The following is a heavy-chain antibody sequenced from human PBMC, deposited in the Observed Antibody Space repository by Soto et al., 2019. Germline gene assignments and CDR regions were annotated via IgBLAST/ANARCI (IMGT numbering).Heavy chain of an antibody. CDR1: GGSISSYY. J-gene: IGHJ4*02. V-gene: IGHV4-59*01. CDR3: ARATGTTTFEYYFDY. CDR2: IYYSGST. D-gene: IGHD1-7*01. Sequence: SETLSLTCTVSGGSISSYYWSWIRQPPGKGLEWIGYIYYSGSTNYNPSLKSRVTISVDTSKNQFSLKLSSVTAADTAVYYCARATGTTTFEYYFDYWGQGTLVTVSS.